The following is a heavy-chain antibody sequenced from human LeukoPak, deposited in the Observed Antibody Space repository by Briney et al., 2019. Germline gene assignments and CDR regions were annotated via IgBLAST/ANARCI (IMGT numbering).Heavy chain of an antibody. J-gene: IGHJ6*02. D-gene: IGHD2-2*01. CDR1: GFTFSTHW. CDR3: ARMSCSSTSCYGYYYYGMDV. CDR2: IKQDGSEK. V-gene: IGHV3-7*01. Sequence: PGGSLRLSCAASGFTFSTHWMTWVRQAPGKGLEWVANIKQDGSEKYYVDSVKGRFAISRDNAKNSLFLQMNSLRAEDTAVYYCARMSCSSTSCYGYYYYGMDVWGQGTTVTVSS.